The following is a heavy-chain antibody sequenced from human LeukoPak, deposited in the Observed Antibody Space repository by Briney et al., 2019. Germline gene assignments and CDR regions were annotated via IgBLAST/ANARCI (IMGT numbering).Heavy chain of an antibody. Sequence: GGSLRLSCTASGFTFNNYYMSWIRQAPGKGLEWLSYINIGGTNTHYADSVKGRFTTPRENAKKSLYLQMNTLRAEDTAVYYCATDGALFDTWGQGLLVTVSS. CDR2: INIGGTNT. V-gene: IGHV3-11*01. CDR1: GFTFNNYY. J-gene: IGHJ5*02. CDR3: ATDGALFDT.